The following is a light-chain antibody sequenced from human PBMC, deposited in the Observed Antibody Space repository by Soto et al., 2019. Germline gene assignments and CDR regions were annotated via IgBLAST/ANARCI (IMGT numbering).Light chain of an antibody. CDR2: GAS. CDR1: QTFSSSY. CDR3: LQYGSSRT. V-gene: IGKV3-20*01. J-gene: IGKJ1*01. Sequence: EIVLTQSPGTLSLSPGERATLSCRASQTFSSSYLAWYQQKPGQAPRLLIYGASSRASGIPDRFSGSGSGTDFTLTISRLEPEDFAVYYCLQYGSSRTFGQGTKVEIK.